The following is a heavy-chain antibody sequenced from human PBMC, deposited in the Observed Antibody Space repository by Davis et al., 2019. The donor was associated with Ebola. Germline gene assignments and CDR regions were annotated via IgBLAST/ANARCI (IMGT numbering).Heavy chain of an antibody. CDR1: GFTFSSYG. Sequence: PGGSLRLSCAASGFTFSSYGMHWVRQAPGKGLEWVAVIWYDGSNKYYADSVKGRFTISRDNSKNTLYLQMNSLRAEDTAVYYCASLALFGSSGYPDYWGQGTLVTVSS. D-gene: IGHD3-22*01. CDR2: IWYDGSNK. V-gene: IGHV3-33*01. J-gene: IGHJ4*02. CDR3: ASLALFGSSGYPDY.